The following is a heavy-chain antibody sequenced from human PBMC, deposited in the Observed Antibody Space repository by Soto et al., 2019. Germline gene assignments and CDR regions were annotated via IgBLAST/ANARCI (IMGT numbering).Heavy chain of an antibody. Sequence: ASVKVSCKASGYTFTSYAMDWVRQAPGQRLEWMGWISAGNGNTKYSQKFQGRVTITRDTSASTTYMELNSLRAEDTAVYYCARDQLYYNDISGRPLNAFDVWGQGTMVTVSS. V-gene: IGHV1-3*01. D-gene: IGHD3-22*01. CDR3: ARDQLYYNDISGRPLNAFDV. J-gene: IGHJ3*01. CDR1: GYTFTSYA. CDR2: ISAGNGNT.